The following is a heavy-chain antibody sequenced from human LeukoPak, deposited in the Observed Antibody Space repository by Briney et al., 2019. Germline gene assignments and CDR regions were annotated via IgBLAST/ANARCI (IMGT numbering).Heavy chain of an antibody. J-gene: IGHJ4*02. V-gene: IGHV3-74*01. D-gene: IGHD1-14*01. CDR1: GFSYSGHW. CDR2: ISPTGSTT. Sequence: GGSLRLSCTASGFSYSGHWMHWARQLPGKGLDWVSRISPTGSTTSYADSVKGRFTVSRDNAKNTLYLQVNNLRAEDTAVYYCARGPNSNRSGLDFWGQGTLLTVSS. CDR3: ARGPNSNRSGLDF.